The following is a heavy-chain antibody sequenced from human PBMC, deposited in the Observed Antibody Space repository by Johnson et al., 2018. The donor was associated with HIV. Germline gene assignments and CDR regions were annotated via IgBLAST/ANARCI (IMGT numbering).Heavy chain of an antibody. J-gene: IGHJ3*02. CDR2: SRNKANSYTT. D-gene: IGHD1-7*01. CDR1: GFTFSSYG. Sequence: VQLVESGGGVVQPGRSLRLSCAASGFTFSSYGVHWVRQAPGKGLEWVGRSRNKANSYTTENAATVKDRFTFSRDDLKNSLYLQMNSLKTEDTAVYYCTTTNLELMDDAFDIWGQGTMVTVSS. CDR3: TTTNLELMDDAFDI. V-gene: IGHV3-72*01.